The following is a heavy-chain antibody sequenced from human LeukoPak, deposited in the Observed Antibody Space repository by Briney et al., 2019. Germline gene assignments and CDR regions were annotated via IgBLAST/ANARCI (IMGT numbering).Heavy chain of an antibody. J-gene: IGHJ4*02. CDR2: ISGSGGST. D-gene: IGHD3-22*01. Sequence: PSGGSLRLSCAVSGITLSNYGMSWVRQAPGKGPEWVAGISGSGGSTNYADSVKGRFTISRENPKNTLYLQMHSLTVEDTAVYFCAKRGVVIRVILVGFHKEAYYFDSWGQGALVTVSS. CDR3: AKRGVVIRVILVGFHKEAYYFDS. V-gene: IGHV3-23*01. CDR1: GITLSNYG.